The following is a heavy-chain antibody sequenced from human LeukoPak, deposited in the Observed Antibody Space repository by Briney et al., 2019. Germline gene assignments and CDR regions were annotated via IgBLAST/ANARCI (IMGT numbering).Heavy chain of an antibody. CDR3: TTEGIAAAGTRYKKLVTAIDY. V-gene: IGHV3-15*01. D-gene: IGHD6-13*01. J-gene: IGHJ4*02. CDR2: IKSKTDGGTT. CDR1: GFTFSNAW. Sequence: PGGSLRLSCAASGFTFSNAWMSWVRQAPGKGLEWVGRIKSKTDGGTTDYAAPVKGRFTISRDDSKNTLYLQMNSLKTEDTAVYYCTTEGIAAAGTRYKKLVTAIDYWGQGTLVTVSS.